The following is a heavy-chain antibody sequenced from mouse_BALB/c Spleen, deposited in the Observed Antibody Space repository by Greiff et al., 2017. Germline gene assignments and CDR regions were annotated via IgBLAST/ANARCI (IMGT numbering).Heavy chain of an antibody. CDR1: GYAFTNYL. V-gene: IGHV1-54*01. Sequence: QVQLKESGAELVRPGTSVKVSCKASGYAFTNYLIEWVKQRPGQGLEWIGVINPGSGGTNYNEKFKGKATLTADKSSSTAYMQLSSLTSDDSAVYFCARDSLRGYFDYWGQGTTLTVSS. CDR2: INPGSGGT. CDR3: ARDSLRGYFDY. J-gene: IGHJ2*01.